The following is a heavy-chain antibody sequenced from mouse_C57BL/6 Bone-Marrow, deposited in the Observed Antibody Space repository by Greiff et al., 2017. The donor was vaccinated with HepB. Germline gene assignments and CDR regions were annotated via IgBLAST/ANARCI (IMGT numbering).Heavy chain of an antibody. D-gene: IGHD1-1*01. J-gene: IGHJ1*03. CDR1: GYTFTSYW. CDR3: AITGYYGSSPYGYFDV. Sequence: QVQLQQPGAELVKPGASVKVSCKASGYTFTSYWMHWVKQRPGQGLEWIGRIHPSDSDTNYNQKFKGKATLTVDKSSSTAYMQLSSLTSEDSAVYYCAITGYYGSSPYGYFDVWRTGTTVTVSS. CDR2: IHPSDSDT. V-gene: IGHV1-74*01.